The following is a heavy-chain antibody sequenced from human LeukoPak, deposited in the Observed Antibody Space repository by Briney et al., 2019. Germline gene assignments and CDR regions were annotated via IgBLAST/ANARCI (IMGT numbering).Heavy chain of an antibody. J-gene: IGHJ3*02. CDR3: ARARYVTTDAFDI. D-gene: IGHD4-17*01. CDR1: GGSISSGGYY. Sequence: SETLSLTCTVSGGSISSGGYYWRWIRQHPGKGLEWIGYIYYSGSTYYNPSLKSRVTISVDTSKNQFSLKLSSVTAADTAVYYCARARYVTTDAFDIWGQGTMVTVSS. CDR2: IYYSGST. V-gene: IGHV4-31*03.